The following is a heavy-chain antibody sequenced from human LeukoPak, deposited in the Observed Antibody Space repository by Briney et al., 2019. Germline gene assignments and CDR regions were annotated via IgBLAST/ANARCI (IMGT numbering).Heavy chain of an antibody. CDR1: GFTFSDYG. CDR2: ISSSGREI. D-gene: IGHD2-15*01. CDR3: ARGPRDPTEFCSRGTCAPTYEV. V-gene: IGHV3-48*03. Sequence: GGSLRLSCAVSGFTFSDYGMNWVRQAPGKGLEWLSYISSSGREIYYADSVKGRFTISRDNAKNSLYLQMNSLRADDTAVYYCARGPRDPTEFCSRGTCAPTYEVWGQGALVTVSS. J-gene: IGHJ4*02.